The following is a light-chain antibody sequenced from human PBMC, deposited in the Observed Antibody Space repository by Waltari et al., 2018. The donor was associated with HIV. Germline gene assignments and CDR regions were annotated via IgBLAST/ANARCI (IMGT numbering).Light chain of an antibody. CDR1: NIGAKS. Sequence: SYVLTQPSSVSVTPGETAKISCGGDNIGAKSVSWYQQRPGQAPLLVLYEDADRPAGIPQRFAGSNAGDTATLTINRVEAGDEADYYCQVWDITTDYVVFGGGTKLTVL. J-gene: IGLJ2*01. CDR2: EDA. CDR3: QVWDITTDYVV. V-gene: IGLV3-21*01.